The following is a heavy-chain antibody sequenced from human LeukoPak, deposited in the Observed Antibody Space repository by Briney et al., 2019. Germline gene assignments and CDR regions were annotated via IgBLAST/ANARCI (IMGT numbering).Heavy chain of an antibody. CDR1: GGSFSGYY. CDR3: AREPPRYYDSSGYNAFDI. V-gene: IGHV4-34*01. Sequence: PSETLSLTCAVYGGSFSGYYWSWIRQPPGKGLEWIGEIKHSGSTNYNPSLKSRGTISVDTSKNQFSLKLSSVTAADTAVYYCAREPPRYYDSSGYNAFDIWGQGTMVTVSS. D-gene: IGHD3-22*01. CDR2: IKHSGST. J-gene: IGHJ3*02.